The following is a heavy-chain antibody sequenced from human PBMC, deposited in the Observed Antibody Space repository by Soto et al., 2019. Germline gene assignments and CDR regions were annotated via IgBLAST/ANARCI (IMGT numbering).Heavy chain of an antibody. J-gene: IGHJ3*02. CDR3: ARDRDANYYYDSSGYYSPYAFDI. Sequence: QVQLVQSGAEVKKPGSSVKVSCKASGGTFSSYAISWVRQAPGQGLEWMGGIIPIFGTANYAKKFQGRVTITADESTSTAYMELSSLRSEDTAVYYCARDRDANYYYDSSGYYSPYAFDIWGQGTMVTVSS. CDR2: IIPIFGTA. CDR1: GGTFSSYA. V-gene: IGHV1-69*01. D-gene: IGHD3-22*01.